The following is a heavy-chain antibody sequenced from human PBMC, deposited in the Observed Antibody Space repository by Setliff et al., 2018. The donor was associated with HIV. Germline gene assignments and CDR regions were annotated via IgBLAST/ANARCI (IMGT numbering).Heavy chain of an antibody. V-gene: IGHV1-2*02. CDR1: GYTFTDYY. CDR3: ARDTYYNFWSGLEDYYYYMDV. J-gene: IGHJ6*03. Sequence: ASVKVSCKASGYTFTDYYLHWVRQAPGQGLEWMGWINPNSGGTDYAQKFQGRVTMTRDTSISTAYMELSRLRSDDTAVYYCARDTYYNFWSGLEDYYYYMDVWGKGTTVT. CDR2: INPNSGGT. D-gene: IGHD3-3*01.